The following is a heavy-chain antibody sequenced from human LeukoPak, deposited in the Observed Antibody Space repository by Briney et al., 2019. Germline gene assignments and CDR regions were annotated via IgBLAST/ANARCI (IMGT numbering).Heavy chain of an antibody. D-gene: IGHD6-19*01. V-gene: IGHV3-30*04. CDR3: AKSGGGYSSGWFY. Sequence: GGSLRLSCAASGFTFSSYAMHWVRQAPGKGLEWVALISYDRSNQYYADSVKGRFTISRDNSKNTLYLQMNSLRAEDTAVYYCAKSGGGYSSGWFYWGQGTLVTVSS. CDR2: ISYDRSNQ. CDR1: GFTFSSYA. J-gene: IGHJ4*02.